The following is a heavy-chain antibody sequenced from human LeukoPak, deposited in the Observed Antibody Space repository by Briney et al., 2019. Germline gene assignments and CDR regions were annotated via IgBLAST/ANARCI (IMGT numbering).Heavy chain of an antibody. CDR1: GFTFSSYS. CDR2: ISSSSSTI. V-gene: IGHV3-48*01. Sequence: GGSLRLSCAASGFTFSSYSMNWVRQAPGKGLEWVSYISSSSSTIYYADSVKGGFTISRDNAKTSLYLQMTSLRAEDTAVYYCARDGSGVRGADKTYYYYYMDVWGKGTTVTVSS. J-gene: IGHJ6*03. CDR3: ARDGSGVRGADKTYYYYYMDV. D-gene: IGHD3-10*01.